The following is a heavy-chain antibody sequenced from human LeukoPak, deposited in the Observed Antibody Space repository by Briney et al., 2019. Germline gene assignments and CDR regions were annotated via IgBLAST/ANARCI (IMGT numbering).Heavy chain of an antibody. D-gene: IGHD2-21*02. CDR1: GGTFSSYA. Sequence: GASVKLSCTASGGTFSSYAISWVRQAPGPGLEWMGGIIPIFGTANYAQKFQGRVTITADEATSTAYMELSSLRSEDTAVYYCARADCPFGPWGQGTLVTVSS. CDR2: IIPIFGTA. CDR3: ARADCPFGP. V-gene: IGHV1-69*13. J-gene: IGHJ5*02.